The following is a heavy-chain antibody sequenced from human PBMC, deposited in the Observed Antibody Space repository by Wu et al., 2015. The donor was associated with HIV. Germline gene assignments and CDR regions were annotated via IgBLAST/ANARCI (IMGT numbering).Heavy chain of an antibody. D-gene: IGHD1-26*01. CDR2: ISANNGYT. CDR1: GYTFSSYG. V-gene: IGHV1-18*01. Sequence: QVQLVQSGNDVKRPGASVKVSCKGSGYTFSSYGITWVRQAPGQGLEWMGYISANNGYTKYAENFQGRLTITTDTSTRTTYMELRSLRPDDTAIYFCARDADGIVGTKIGRYFDRWGRGTLIVVSS. J-gene: IGHJ2*01. CDR3: ARDADGIVGTKIGRYFDR.